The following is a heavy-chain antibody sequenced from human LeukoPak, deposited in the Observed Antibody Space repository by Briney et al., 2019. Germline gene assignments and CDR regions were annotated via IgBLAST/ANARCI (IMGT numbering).Heavy chain of an antibody. Sequence: PGGSLRLSCAASGFTFSSYWMSWVRQAPGKGLEWVANIKQDGSEKYYVDSVKGRFTISRDNAKNSLYLQMNSLRAEDTAVYYCARDRKYYDSSGYYGYWGPGTLVTVSS. D-gene: IGHD3-22*01. CDR3: ARDRKYYDSSGYYGY. CDR1: GFTFSSYW. V-gene: IGHV3-7*01. CDR2: IKQDGSEK. J-gene: IGHJ4*02.